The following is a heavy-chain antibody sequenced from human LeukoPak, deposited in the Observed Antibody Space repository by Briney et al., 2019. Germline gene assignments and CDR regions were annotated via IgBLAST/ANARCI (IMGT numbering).Heavy chain of an antibody. CDR3: AKRSTRSNSYAKPKYYYYYGMDV. V-gene: IGHV3-30*18. CDR1: GFTFSSYG. CDR2: ISYDGSNK. Sequence: GRSLRLSCAASGFTFSSYGMHWVRQAPGKGLEWVAVISYDGSNKYYADSVKGRFTISRDNSKNTLYLQMNSLRAEDTAVYYCAKRSTRSNSYAKPKYYYYYGMDVWGQGTMVTVSS. D-gene: IGHD5-18*01. J-gene: IGHJ6*02.